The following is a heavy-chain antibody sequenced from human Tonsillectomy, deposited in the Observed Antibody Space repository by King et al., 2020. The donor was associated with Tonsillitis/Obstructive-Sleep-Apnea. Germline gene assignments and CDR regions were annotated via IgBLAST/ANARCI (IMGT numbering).Heavy chain of an antibody. CDR1: GYSFTRHW. CDR2: IYPGDSDT. CDR3: ARLGDSSSVVSLDYFDY. D-gene: IGHD6-6*01. V-gene: IGHV5-51*01. J-gene: IGHJ4*02. Sequence: QLVQSGAEVKKPGESLKISCKGSGYSFTRHWIGWVRQMPGKGLEWMGIIYPGDSDTRYSPSFQGRVTISADKSISTAFLQWSSLKASDTAMYYCARLGDSSSVVSLDYFDYWGQGTLVTVSS.